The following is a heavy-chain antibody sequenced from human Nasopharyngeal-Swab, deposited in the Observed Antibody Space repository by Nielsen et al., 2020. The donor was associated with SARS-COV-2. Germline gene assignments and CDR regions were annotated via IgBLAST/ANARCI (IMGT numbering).Heavy chain of an antibody. D-gene: IGHD3-10*01. Sequence: ETLSLTCSSSGFTFSSSAMSWVRQAPGKGLEWVSAISGSGGSTYYADSVKGRFTISRDNSKNTLYLQMNSLRAEDTAVYYCAKDRRADGYYYGSGSLDYWGQGTLVTVSS. CDR3: AKDRRADGYYYGSGSLDY. V-gene: IGHV3-23*01. CDR2: ISGSGGST. CDR1: GFTFSSSA. J-gene: IGHJ4*02.